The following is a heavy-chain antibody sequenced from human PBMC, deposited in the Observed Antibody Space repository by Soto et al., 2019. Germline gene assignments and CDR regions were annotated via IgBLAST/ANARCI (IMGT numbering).Heavy chain of an antibody. CDR1: GYTFSSYY. Sequence: ASVKVSCKASGYTFSSYYMHWVRQPPGQGLEWMGIINPSGGSTSYAQKFQGRVTMTRDTSTSTVYMELSSLRSEDTAVYYCARSLRFCGVDCPSFNDYYYSVMDVWGQGTTVTVSS. D-gene: IGHD2-21*02. V-gene: IGHV1-46*01. CDR3: ARSLRFCGVDCPSFNDYYYSVMDV. J-gene: IGHJ6*02. CDR2: INPSGGST.